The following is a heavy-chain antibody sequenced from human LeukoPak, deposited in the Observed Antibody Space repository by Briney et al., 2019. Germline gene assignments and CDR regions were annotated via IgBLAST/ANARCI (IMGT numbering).Heavy chain of an antibody. V-gene: IGHV4-31*03. D-gene: IGHD3-9*01. Sequence: PSQTLSLTCTVSGDSVTSGGYFWTWIRQHPGKGLEWIGYISNSGTTSYNPSLKSRFSISVDTSNNQFSLRLSYVTAADTAVYYCARDVVLTSSPDAFDIWGQGTMVTVSS. J-gene: IGHJ3*02. CDR1: GDSVTSGGYF. CDR2: ISNSGTT. CDR3: ARDVVLTSSPDAFDI.